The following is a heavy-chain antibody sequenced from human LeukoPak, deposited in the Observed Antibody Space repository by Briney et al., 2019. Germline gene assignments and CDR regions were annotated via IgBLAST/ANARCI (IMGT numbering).Heavy chain of an antibody. CDR1: GFTFSSYA. J-gene: IGHJ4*02. Sequence: GGSLRLSCAASGFTFSSYAMHWVRQAPGKGLEWVAVISYDGSNKYYADSVKGRFTISRDNAKNSLYLQMNSLRAEDTAVYYCARAVSSYCSGGSCYSDYWGQGTLVTVSS. V-gene: IGHV3-30-3*01. D-gene: IGHD2-15*01. CDR3: ARAVSSYCSGGSCYSDY. CDR2: ISYDGSNK.